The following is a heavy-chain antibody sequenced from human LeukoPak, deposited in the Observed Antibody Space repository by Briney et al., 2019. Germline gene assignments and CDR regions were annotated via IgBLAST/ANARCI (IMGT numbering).Heavy chain of an antibody. CDR1: GFTFSSYG. V-gene: IGHV3-33*01. D-gene: IGHD6-13*01. CDR2: IWYDGSNK. CDR3: ARDSSLPYSSSWYGFDY. Sequence: PGRSLRLSCAASGFTFSSYGMHWVRQAPGKGLEWVAVIWYDGSNKYYADSVKGRFTISRDNSKNTLYLQMNSLRAEDTAVYYCARDSSLPYSSSWYGFDYWGQGTLVTVSS. J-gene: IGHJ4*02.